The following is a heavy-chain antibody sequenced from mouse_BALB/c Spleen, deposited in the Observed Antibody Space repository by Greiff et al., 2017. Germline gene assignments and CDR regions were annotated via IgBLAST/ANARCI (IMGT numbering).Heavy chain of an antibody. CDR3: ARPYRYDGGYYYAMDY. CDR2: ISTYYGDA. CDR1: GYTFTDYA. Sequence: VKLVESGAELVRPGVSVKISCKGSGYTFTDYAMHWVKQSHAKSLEWIGVISTYYGDASYNQKFKGKATMTVDKSSSTAYMELARLTSEDSAIYYCARPYRYDGGYYYAMDYWGQGTSVTVSS. J-gene: IGHJ4*01. V-gene: IGHV1S137*01. D-gene: IGHD2-14*01.